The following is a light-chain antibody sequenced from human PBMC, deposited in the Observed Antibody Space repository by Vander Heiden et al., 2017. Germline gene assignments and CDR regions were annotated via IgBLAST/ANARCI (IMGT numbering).Light chain of an antibody. CDR2: DAS. CDR1: QNISNY. V-gene: IGKV1-33*01. Sequence: VQLTPPPSSLSASVGDRVTITCQASQNISNYLNWYQQRPGKAPKLLIYDASNLETGVPSRFSGSGSGTDFTFTISSLQPEDVATYYCQQDDSLLFTFGHGTKVDIK. CDR3: QQDDSLLFT. J-gene: IGKJ3*01.